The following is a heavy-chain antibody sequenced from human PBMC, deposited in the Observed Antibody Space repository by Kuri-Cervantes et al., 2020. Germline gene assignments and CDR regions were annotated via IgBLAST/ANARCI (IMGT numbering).Heavy chain of an antibody. Sequence: GESLKISCAASGFTFSSYSMNWVRQAPGKGPEWLSYISSGANTIFYADSVRGRFTISRDNAKNSLYLQMNSLRVEDTAVYYCARGRVGAAVFDYWGQGTLVTVSS. D-gene: IGHD1-26*01. J-gene: IGHJ4*02. CDR2: ISSGANTI. CDR1: GFTFSSYS. CDR3: ARGRVGAAVFDY. V-gene: IGHV3-48*01.